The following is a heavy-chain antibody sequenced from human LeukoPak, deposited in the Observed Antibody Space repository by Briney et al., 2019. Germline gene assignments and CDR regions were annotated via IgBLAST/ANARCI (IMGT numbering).Heavy chain of an antibody. J-gene: IGHJ4*02. V-gene: IGHV4-59*01. CDR3: ARDRGRSGVDY. CDR2: IYYSGST. Sequence: SETLSLTCTVSGVSISSYYWSWIRQPPGKGLEWIGYIYYSGSTNYNPSLKSRVTISVDTSKNQFSLKLSSVTAADTAVYYCARDRGRSGVDYWGQGTLVTVSS. D-gene: IGHD6-25*01. CDR1: GVSISSYY.